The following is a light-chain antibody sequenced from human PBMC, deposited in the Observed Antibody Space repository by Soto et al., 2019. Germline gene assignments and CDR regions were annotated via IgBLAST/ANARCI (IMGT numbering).Light chain of an antibody. CDR1: TSDVGGYNF. CDR3: SSYAGSSIPVA. Sequence: QSALTQPPSASGSPGQSVTISCTGATSDVGGYNFVSWYQHHPGKAPRLMIYDVTQRPSGVPDRFSGSKSGNTASLTDSGLQLDDEAYYYCSSYAGSSIPVAFGGGTKLTVL. V-gene: IGLV2-8*01. CDR2: DVT. J-gene: IGLJ2*01.